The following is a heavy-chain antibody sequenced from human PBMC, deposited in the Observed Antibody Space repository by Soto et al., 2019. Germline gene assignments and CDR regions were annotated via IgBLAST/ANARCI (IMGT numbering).Heavy chain of an antibody. V-gene: IGHV5-10-1*01. D-gene: IGHD6-13*01. CDR1: GYSFTSYW. CDR2: IDPSDSYT. J-gene: IGHJ6*02. CDR3: ARLGVAAALTPGMDV. Sequence: GESLKISCKGSGYSFTSYWISWVRQMPGKGLEWMGRIDPSDSYTNYSPSFQGRVTISADKSISTAYLQWSSLKASDTAMYYCARLGVAAALTPGMDVWGQGTTVTVSS.